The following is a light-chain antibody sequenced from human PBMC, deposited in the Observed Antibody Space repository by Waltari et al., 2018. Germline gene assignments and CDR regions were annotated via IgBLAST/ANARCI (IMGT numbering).Light chain of an antibody. Sequence: DIQLTQSPSFLSASVGDRVTITCRARQDISSYLAWYQQKPGKAPKLLIYAASSLQSGVPPRFSGSGSGSEFSLTLSSLQPEDIATYYCQQLHSYPRTFGQGTRVEIK. V-gene: IGKV1-9*01. CDR2: AAS. J-gene: IGKJ1*01. CDR1: QDISSY. CDR3: QQLHSYPRT.